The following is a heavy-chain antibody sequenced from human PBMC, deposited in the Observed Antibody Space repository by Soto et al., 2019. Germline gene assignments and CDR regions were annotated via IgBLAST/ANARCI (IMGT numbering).Heavy chain of an antibody. J-gene: IGHJ4*02. V-gene: IGHV4-31*03. CDR2: IYYSGST. CDR3: ARDRRYYDSSGYSSFDY. CDR1: GGSISSGGYY. D-gene: IGHD3-22*01. Sequence: SETLSLTCTVSGGSISSGGYYWSWIRQHPGKGLEWIGYIYYSGSTYYNPSLKSRVTISVDTSKNQFSLKLSSVTAADTAVYYCARDRRYYDSSGYSSFDYWGQGTLVTVSS.